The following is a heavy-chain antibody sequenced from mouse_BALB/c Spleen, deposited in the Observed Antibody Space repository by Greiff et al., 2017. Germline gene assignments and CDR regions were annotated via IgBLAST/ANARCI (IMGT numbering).Heavy chain of an antibody. CDR1: GYSFTGYY. J-gene: IGHJ3*01. Sequence: LVKTGASVKISCKASGYSFTGYYMHWVKQSHGKSLEWIGYISCYNGATSYNQKFKGKATFTVDTSPSTAYMQFNSLTSEDSAVYYCAVTTRSSPWFAYWGQGTLVTVSA. CDR3: AVTTRSSPWFAY. D-gene: IGHD1-1*01. CDR2: ISCYNGAT. V-gene: IGHV1S34*01.